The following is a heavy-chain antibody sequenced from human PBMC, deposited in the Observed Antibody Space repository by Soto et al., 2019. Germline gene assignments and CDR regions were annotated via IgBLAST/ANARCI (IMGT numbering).Heavy chain of an antibody. CDR1: GFTFSSYA. CDR3: GSLVAATAWFDP. Sequence: EVQLLESGGGLVQPGGSPRLSCAASGFTFSSYAMSWVRQAPGKGLEWVSAISGSGGSTYYADSVKGRFTISRDNSKNTLYLQMNSLRAEDTAVYYCGSLVAATAWFDPWGQGTLVTVSS. J-gene: IGHJ5*02. CDR2: ISGSGGST. D-gene: IGHD2-15*01. V-gene: IGHV3-23*01.